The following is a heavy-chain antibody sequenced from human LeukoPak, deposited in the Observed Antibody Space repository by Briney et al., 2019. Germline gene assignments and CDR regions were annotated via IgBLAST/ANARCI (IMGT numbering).Heavy chain of an antibody. CDR2: ISYDGSNK. V-gene: IGHV3-30-3*01. CDR1: GFTFSSYA. D-gene: IGHD3-10*01. CDR3: ARDLSVGDNAFDI. Sequence: PGGSLRLSCAASGFTFSSYAMHWVRQAPGKGLEWVAVISYDGSNKYYADSVKGRFTISRDNSKNTLYLQMNSLRAEDTAVYYCARDLSVGDNAFDIWGQGTMVTVSS. J-gene: IGHJ3*02.